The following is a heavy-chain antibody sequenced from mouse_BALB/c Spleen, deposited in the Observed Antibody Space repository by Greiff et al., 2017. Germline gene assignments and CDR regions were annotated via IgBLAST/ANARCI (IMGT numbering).Heavy chain of an antibody. Sequence: QVHVKQSGAELMKPGASVKISCKATGYTFSSYWIEWVKQRPGHGLEWIGEILPGSGSTNYNEKFKGKATFTADTSSNTAYMQLSSLTSEDSAVYYCARGGYYGSSAWFAYWGQGTLVTVSA. CDR3: ARGGYYGSSAWFAY. CDR2: ILPGSGST. V-gene: IGHV1-9*01. J-gene: IGHJ3*01. CDR1: GYTFSSYW. D-gene: IGHD1-1*01.